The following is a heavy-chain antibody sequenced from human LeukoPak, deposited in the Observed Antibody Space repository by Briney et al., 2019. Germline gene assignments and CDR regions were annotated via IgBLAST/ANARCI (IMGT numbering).Heavy chain of an antibody. D-gene: IGHD3-10*01. CDR1: GFTFSNYG. CDR3: ARGNYYGSGCDF. Sequence: RGSLRLSCAASGFTFSNYGMHWVRQAPGKGLEWVAFIYYHGNNKNYADFVKGRFTISRDNSKNTLFLQMNSLRAEDTAVYYCARGNYYGSGCDFWGQGSLVTVSS. J-gene: IGHJ4*02. V-gene: IGHV3-30*02. CDR2: IYYHGNNK.